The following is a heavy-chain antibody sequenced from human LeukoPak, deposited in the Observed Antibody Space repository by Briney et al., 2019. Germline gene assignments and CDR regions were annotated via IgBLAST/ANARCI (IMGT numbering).Heavy chain of an antibody. CDR2: ISYDGSNK. Sequence: GGSLRLSCAASGFTFSSYWMHWVRQAPGKGLEWVAVISYDGSNKYYADSVKGRFTISRDNSKNTLYLQMNSLRAEDTAVYYCARDTCSSTSCRQWFDPWGQGTLVTVSS. CDR3: ARDTCSSTSCRQWFDP. V-gene: IGHV3-30-3*01. D-gene: IGHD2-2*01. CDR1: GFTFSSYW. J-gene: IGHJ5*02.